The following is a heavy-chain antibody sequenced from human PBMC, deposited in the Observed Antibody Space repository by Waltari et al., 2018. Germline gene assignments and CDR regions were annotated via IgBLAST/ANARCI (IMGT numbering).Heavy chain of an antibody. D-gene: IGHD3-10*01. CDR3: AKEVQGGSAFDI. J-gene: IGHJ3*02. CDR2: IIPIFGTA. CDR1: GGTFSSYA. Sequence: QVQLVQSGAEVKKPGSSVKVSCKASGGTFSSYAISWVRQAPGQGLEWMGGIIPIFGTANYAQKFQGRVTITTDESTSTAYMELNSLRAEDTAVYYCAKEVQGGSAFDIWGQGTMVTVSS. V-gene: IGHV1-69*05.